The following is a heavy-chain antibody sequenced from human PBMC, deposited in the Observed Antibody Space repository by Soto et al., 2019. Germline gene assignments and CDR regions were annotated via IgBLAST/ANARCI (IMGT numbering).Heavy chain of an antibody. CDR1: GDSVSSNSAA. CDR3: AGTTSHHWLYMDV. J-gene: IGHJ6*03. V-gene: IGHV6-1*01. CDR2: TYYRSRWYN. Sequence: PSQTLSLTCAISGDSVSSNSAAWNWIRLSPSRGLEWLARTYYRSRWYNDYAVSVRSRITVNADTSKNQFSLQLTSVTPEDTAIYYCAGTTSHHWLYMDVWGRGTTVTGSS. D-gene: IGHD1-1*01.